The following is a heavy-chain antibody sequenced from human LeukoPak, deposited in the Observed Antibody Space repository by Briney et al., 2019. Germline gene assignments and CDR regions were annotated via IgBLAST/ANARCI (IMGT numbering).Heavy chain of an antibody. V-gene: IGHV3-30*01. D-gene: IGHD2-2*01. CDR1: GFTFSSYA. J-gene: IGHJ5*02. CDR2: ISYDGSNK. Sequence: GGSLRLSCATSGFTFSSYAMHWVRQAPGKGLEWVAVISYDGSNKYYADSVKGRFTISRDNSKNTLYLQMNSLRAEDTAVYYCARDLGYCSSTSCYEGYNWFDPWGQGTLVTVSS. CDR3: ARDLGYCSSTSCYEGYNWFDP.